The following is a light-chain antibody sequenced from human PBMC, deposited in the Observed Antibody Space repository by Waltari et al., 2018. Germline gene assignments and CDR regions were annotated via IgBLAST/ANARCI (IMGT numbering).Light chain of an antibody. CDR1: QDISNY. CDR2: DTS. CDR3: QQYENFPVT. V-gene: IGKV1-33*01. Sequence: DIQVTQSPSSLSASVGDRVTITCQASQDISNYLNWYQQKPGKAPKLLIYDTSHLQTGVPSRFSRSGGGTDFTFTISSLQPEDIATYYCQQYENFPVTFGQGTRLEIK. J-gene: IGKJ5*01.